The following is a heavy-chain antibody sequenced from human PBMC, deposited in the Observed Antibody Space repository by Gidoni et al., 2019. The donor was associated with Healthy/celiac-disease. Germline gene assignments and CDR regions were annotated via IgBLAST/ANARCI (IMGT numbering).Heavy chain of an antibody. Sequence: QVKLVESRGGVVQHGRSLRHSGAASGFTVSSYVMHWVRQAPGNGLELVAVISYDGGNQSYADSVKGRFTISRANSKNTLYLQMNSLRAEDTAVYYCAKYQYRELPGPFDYWGQGTLVTVSS. V-gene: IGHV3-30*18. CDR1: GFTVSSYV. D-gene: IGHD3-10*01. J-gene: IGHJ4*02. CDR2: ISYDGGNQ. CDR3: AKYQYRELPGPFDY.